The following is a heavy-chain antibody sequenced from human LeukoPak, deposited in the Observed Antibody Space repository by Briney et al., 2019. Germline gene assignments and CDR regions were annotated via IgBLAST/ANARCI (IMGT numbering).Heavy chain of an antibody. Sequence: SQTLSLTCTVSGGSISSGGYYWSWIRQHPGKGLEWIGYIYYSGSTYYNPSLESRVTISVDTSKNQFSLKLSSVTAADTAVYYCARDDSSGYYYWGQGTLVTVSS. CDR1: GGSISSGGYY. CDR3: ARDDSSGYYY. D-gene: IGHD3-22*01. CDR2: IYYSGST. V-gene: IGHV4-31*03. J-gene: IGHJ4*02.